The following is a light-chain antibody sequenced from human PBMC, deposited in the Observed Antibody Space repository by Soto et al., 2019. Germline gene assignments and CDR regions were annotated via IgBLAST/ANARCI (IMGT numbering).Light chain of an antibody. Sequence: EIVLTQSPATLSLSPGERVTLSCRASQSVSSYLAWYQQKPGQAPRLLIYDVSNRATGIPARFSGSESGTDFTLTISSLEPEDFAVYYCQQRGTFGGGTKVEIK. CDR3: QQRGT. J-gene: IGKJ4*01. CDR1: QSVSSY. CDR2: DVS. V-gene: IGKV3-11*01.